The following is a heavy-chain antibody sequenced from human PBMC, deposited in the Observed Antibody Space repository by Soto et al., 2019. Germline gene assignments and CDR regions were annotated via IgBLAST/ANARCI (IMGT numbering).Heavy chain of an antibody. CDR2: IKPDGSEK. CDR1: GSTFSSYW. D-gene: IGHD6-13*01. V-gene: IGHV3-7*01. CDR3: ARDRRVYSSSGDRGYYYYGMDV. Sequence: GGSLRLSCTASGSTFSSYWMSWVRQAPGKGLEWVANIKPDGSEKYYVDSVQGRFTISRDNAKNSLNLQMNSRRAEDTAVYYCARDRRVYSSSGDRGYYYYGMDVWGQGTTVTVSS. J-gene: IGHJ6*02.